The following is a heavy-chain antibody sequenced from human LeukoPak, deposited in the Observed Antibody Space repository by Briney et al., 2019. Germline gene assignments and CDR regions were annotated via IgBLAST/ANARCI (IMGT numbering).Heavy chain of an antibody. CDR1: GGSISSYY. CDR2: IYTSGST. V-gene: IGHV4-4*07. J-gene: IGHJ3*02. Sequence: SETLSLTCSVSGGSISSYYWSWIRQPAGKGLEWIGRIYTSGSTNYNPSLKSRVTMSVDTSKNQFSLKLSSVTAADTAVYYCARRNYDILTGYRPYAFDIWGQGTMVTVSS. D-gene: IGHD3-9*01. CDR3: ARRNYDILTGYRPYAFDI.